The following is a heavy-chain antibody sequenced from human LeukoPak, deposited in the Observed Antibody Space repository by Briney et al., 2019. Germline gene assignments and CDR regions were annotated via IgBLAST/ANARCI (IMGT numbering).Heavy chain of an antibody. V-gene: IGHV3-74*01. CDR2: INSDGSST. D-gene: IGHD2-21*02. CDR1: GFTFSSYW. Sequence: GGSLRLSCAASGFTFSSYWMHWVRQAPGKGLVWVSRINSDGSSTSYADSVKGRFTISRDNAKNTLYLQMNSLRAEDTAVYYCASSISCGGDCYLAPRFDPWGQGTLVTVSS. J-gene: IGHJ5*02. CDR3: ASSISCGGDCYLAPRFDP.